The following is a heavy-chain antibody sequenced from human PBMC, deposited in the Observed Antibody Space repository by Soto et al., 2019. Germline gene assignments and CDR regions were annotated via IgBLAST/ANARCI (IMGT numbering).Heavy chain of an antibody. CDR1: GYTFTTYG. CDR3: AKNGHPPYYYYGMDV. Sequence: QGQLVQSGAEVKQPGASVKVSCKASGYTFTTYGISWVRQAPGQGLEWMGWISGYNGDTNYAQKFQGRVTMTTDRSTSTAYLEVRSLTSDDTAVYYCAKNGHPPYYYYGMDVWGQGTTVTVSS. V-gene: IGHV1-18*01. J-gene: IGHJ6*02. CDR2: ISGYNGDT. D-gene: IGHD2-8*01.